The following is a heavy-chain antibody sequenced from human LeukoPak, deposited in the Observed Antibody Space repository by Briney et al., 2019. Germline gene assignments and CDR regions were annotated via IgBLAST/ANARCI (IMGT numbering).Heavy chain of an antibody. CDR2: IKEDGSER. Sequence: GGALRLSCVASGFTFVTYWLTCVRQAPGVGLEWGANIKEDGSERYYVDSVKGRFTISRDNAKNSLFLQMNSLRTKDTAVYYCARVPGYTYGRGTIDSWGQGTLVTVSS. CDR3: ARVPGYTYGRGTIDS. CDR1: GFTFVTYW. J-gene: IGHJ4*02. V-gene: IGHV3-7*03. D-gene: IGHD5-18*01.